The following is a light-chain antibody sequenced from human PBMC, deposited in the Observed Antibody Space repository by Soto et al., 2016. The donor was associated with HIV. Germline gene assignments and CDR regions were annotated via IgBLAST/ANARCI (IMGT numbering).Light chain of an antibody. V-gene: IGKV1-39*01. Sequence: DIQMTQSPSSLSASVGDRVTITCRASQSISRYLNWYQQKPGKAPKLLMYAASSLQSGVPSRFSGGGSGTDFTLSISSLQPEDFATYYCQQSYSIPPVTFGPRDQGGNQT. CDR1: QSISRY. J-gene: IGKJ1*01. CDR3: QQSYSIPPVT. CDR2: AAS.